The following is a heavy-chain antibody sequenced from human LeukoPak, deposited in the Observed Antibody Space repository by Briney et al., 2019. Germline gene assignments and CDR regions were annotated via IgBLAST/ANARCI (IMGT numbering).Heavy chain of an antibody. J-gene: IGHJ4*02. CDR3: ARATRMPDFDC. CDR1: GGSISNYY. Sequence: PSETLSLTCTVSGGSISNYYWNWIRQPAGKGLEWIGRIYTSGSSYYNPSLKSRVTMSVDTSKNHFSLKLTSVTAADTAMYYCARATRMPDFDCWGQGTLVTVSS. V-gene: IGHV4-4*07. CDR2: IYTSGSS. D-gene: IGHD2-2*01.